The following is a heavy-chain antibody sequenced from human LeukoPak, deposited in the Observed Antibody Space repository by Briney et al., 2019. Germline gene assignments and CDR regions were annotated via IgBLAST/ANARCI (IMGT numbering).Heavy chain of an antibody. V-gene: IGHV3-30-3*02. CDR3: AKSGYRSGWYLDY. J-gene: IGHJ4*02. Sequence: GGSLRLSCAASGFTFSSYAMHWVRQAPGKGLEWVAVISYDGSNKYYADSVKGRFTISRDNSKNTLYLQMNSLRAEDTAVYYCAKSGYRSGWYLDYWGQGTLVTVSS. CDR2: ISYDGSNK. D-gene: IGHD6-19*01. CDR1: GFTFSSYA.